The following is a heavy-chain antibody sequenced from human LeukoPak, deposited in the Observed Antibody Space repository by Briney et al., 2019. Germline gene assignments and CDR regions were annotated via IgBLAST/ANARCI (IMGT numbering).Heavy chain of an antibody. CDR2: ITNDGSST. J-gene: IGHJ4*02. V-gene: IGHV3-74*01. Sequence: PGGSLRLSCAASGLTFSSHWMHWVRHAPGKGLVWVSRITNDGSSTAYADSVKGRFTISRDNAKNTLYLQVSNLRAEDTAVYYCARGPNSNWSGLDFWGQGTLLTVSS. CDR1: GLTFSSHW. CDR3: ARGPNSNWSGLDF. D-gene: IGHD6-6*01.